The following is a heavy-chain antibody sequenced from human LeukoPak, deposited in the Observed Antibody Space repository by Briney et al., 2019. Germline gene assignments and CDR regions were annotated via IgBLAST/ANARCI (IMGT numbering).Heavy chain of an antibody. D-gene: IGHD4-17*01. J-gene: IGHJ4*02. V-gene: IGHV3-7*01. CDR2: IEQDGSEK. CDR1: GFTFSSYW. CDR3: ARDGSGYDYGDYGGGFDY. Sequence: PGESLRLSCAASGFTFSSYWMSWVRQAPGKGLEWVANIEQDGSEKYYVDSVKGRFTISRDNAKNSLYLQMNSLRAEDTAVYYCARDGSGYDYGDYGGGFDYWGQGTLVTVSS.